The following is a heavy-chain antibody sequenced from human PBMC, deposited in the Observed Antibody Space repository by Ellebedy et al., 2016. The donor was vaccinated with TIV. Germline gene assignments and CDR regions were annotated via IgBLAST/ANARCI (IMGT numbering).Heavy chain of an antibody. CDR2: ISSDGADI. J-gene: IGHJ5*02. D-gene: IGHD2/OR15-2a*01. Sequence: PGGSLRLSCAASGFTLSSYVMSWVRQAPGKRLERVAAISSDGADIYYADSVKGRFTISRDTSKNTLYLHMNSLRAEDTAVYYCAKDDDLSLTIRFDTWGQGTQVTVSS. CDR1: GFTLSSYV. CDR3: AKDDDLSLTIRFDT. V-gene: IGHV3-23*01.